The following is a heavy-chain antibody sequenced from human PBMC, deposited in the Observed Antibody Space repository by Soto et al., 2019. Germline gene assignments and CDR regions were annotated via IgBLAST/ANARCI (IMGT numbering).Heavy chain of an antibody. Sequence: SETLSLTCTVSGASISSSPFYWGWIRQPPGKGLESIANIYYDGSTYYNPSLKSRVTISLDTSKNQFSLKLSSVTAADTAVYYCARNVDTAMVPSYHAFDIWGQGTMVT. CDR2: IYYDGST. CDR3: ARNVDTAMVPSYHAFDI. V-gene: IGHV4-39*01. J-gene: IGHJ3*02. CDR1: GASISSSPFY. D-gene: IGHD5-18*01.